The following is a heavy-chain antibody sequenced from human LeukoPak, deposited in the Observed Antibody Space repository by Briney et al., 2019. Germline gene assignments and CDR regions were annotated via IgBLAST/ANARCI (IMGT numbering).Heavy chain of an antibody. Sequence: SETLSLTCIVSGGSISSYYWSWIRQPPGKGLEWLGDIYYSGYTNYNPSLKSRVTISVDTSKNQFSLKLRSVTAADTAVYYCARETSQKGAHYMDVWGKGTTVTISS. V-gene: IGHV4-59*01. CDR1: GGSISSYY. CDR2: IYYSGYT. D-gene: IGHD3-16*01. J-gene: IGHJ6*03. CDR3: ARETSQKGAHYMDV.